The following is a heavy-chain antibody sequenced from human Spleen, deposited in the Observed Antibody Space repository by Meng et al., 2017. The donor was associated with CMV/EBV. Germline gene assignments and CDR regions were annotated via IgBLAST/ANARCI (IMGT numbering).Heavy chain of an antibody. CDR3: ARDYSSSSKGMDV. Sequence: SETLSLTCTVSGGSISSSSYYWDWIRQPPGKGLEWIGTIYYSGSTYYNPSLKSRVTISVDTSKNQFSLKLNSVTAADTAVYYCARDYSSSSKGMDVWGQGTTVTVSS. J-gene: IGHJ6*02. CDR2: IYYSGST. CDR1: GGSISSSSYY. D-gene: IGHD6-6*01. V-gene: IGHV4-39*07.